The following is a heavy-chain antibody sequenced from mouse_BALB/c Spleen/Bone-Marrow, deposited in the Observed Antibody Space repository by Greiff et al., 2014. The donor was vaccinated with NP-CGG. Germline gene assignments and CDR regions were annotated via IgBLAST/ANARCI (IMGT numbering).Heavy chain of an antibody. J-gene: IGHJ4*01. D-gene: IGHD1-1*01. V-gene: IGHV5-6-4*01. CDR2: ISSGGSYT. Sequence: EVKLMESGGGFVKPGGSLKLSCAASGFTFSSYTMSWVRQTPEKRLEWVATISSGGSYTYYPDSVKGRFTISRDNAKNTLYLQMSSLKSEDTAMYYCTRDPFYYGSSYAMDYWGQGTSVTVSS. CDR3: TRDPFYYGSSYAMDY. CDR1: GFTFSSYT.